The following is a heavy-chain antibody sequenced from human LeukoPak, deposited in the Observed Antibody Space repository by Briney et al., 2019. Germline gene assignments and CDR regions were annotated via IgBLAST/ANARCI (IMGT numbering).Heavy chain of an antibody. Sequence: SETLSLTCTVSGGSISSGDYYWSWSRQPPGKGLEWIGYIYYSGSTYYNPSLKSRVTISVDTSKNQFSLKLSSVTAADTAVYYCARDPCGGDCYDRNWFDPWGQGILVTVSS. J-gene: IGHJ5*02. CDR3: ARDPCGGDCYDRNWFDP. V-gene: IGHV4-30-4*01. D-gene: IGHD2-21*02. CDR1: GGSISSGDYY. CDR2: IYYSGST.